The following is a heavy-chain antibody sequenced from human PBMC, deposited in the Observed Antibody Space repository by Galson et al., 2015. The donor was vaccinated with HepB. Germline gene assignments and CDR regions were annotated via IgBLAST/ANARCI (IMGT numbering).Heavy chain of an antibody. CDR3: VKGYSGSHLTAFHI. D-gene: IGHD1-26*01. CDR2: ISNSGGST. J-gene: IGHJ3*02. Sequence: GSLRLSCAASGFNFNSYTMHWVRQAPGKGLEYVSAISNSGGSTYYADSVKGRFTISRDNSKNTLFLQVSSLRTEDTAVFYCVKGYSGSHLTAFHIWGQGTMVTVSS. CDR1: GFNFNSYT. V-gene: IGHV3-64D*06.